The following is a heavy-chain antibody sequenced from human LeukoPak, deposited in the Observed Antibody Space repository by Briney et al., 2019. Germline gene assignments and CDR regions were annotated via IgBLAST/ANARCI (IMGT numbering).Heavy chain of an antibody. V-gene: IGHV3-66*02. CDR2: IYSGGST. CDR3: AGVIRAFDI. CDR1: GFTVSSNY. J-gene: IGHJ3*02. Sequence: PGRSLRLSCPASGFTVSSNYMGWVRHAPGKGLEWVSVIYSGGSTYYADSVKGRFTISRDNSKNTLYLQMNSLRAEDTAVYYCAGVIRAFDIWGQRTMVTVSS.